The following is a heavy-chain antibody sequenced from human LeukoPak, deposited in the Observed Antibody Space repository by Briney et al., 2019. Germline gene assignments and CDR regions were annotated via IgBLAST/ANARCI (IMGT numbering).Heavy chain of an antibody. D-gene: IGHD6-19*01. CDR2: IYTSGST. CDR3: ARVLHIAVAGTWVFDY. Sequence: SQTLSLTCTVSGGSISSGSYYWSWIRQPAGKGLEWIGRIYTSGSTNYNPSLKSRVTISVDTSKNQFSLKLSSVTAADTAVYYCARVLHIAVAGTWVFDYWGQGTLVTVSS. V-gene: IGHV4-61*02. J-gene: IGHJ4*02. CDR1: GGSISSGSYY.